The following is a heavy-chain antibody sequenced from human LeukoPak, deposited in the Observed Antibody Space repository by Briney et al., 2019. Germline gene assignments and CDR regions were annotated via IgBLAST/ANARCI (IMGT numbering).Heavy chain of an antibody. D-gene: IGHD6-13*01. V-gene: IGHV4-4*07. Sequence: SETLSFTCTVSGGSISSYYWSWIRQPAGKGLEWIGRIYTSGSTNYNPSLKSRVTMSVDTSKNQFSLELSSVTAADTAVYYCARESAAGGDFDYWGQGTLVTVSS. CDR3: ARESAAGGDFDY. CDR2: IYTSGST. CDR1: GGSISSYY. J-gene: IGHJ4*02.